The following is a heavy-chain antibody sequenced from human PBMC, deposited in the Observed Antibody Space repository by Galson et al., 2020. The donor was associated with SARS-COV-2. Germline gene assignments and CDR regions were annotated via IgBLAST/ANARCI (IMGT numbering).Heavy chain of an antibody. Sequence: GESLKISCAASGFTVSSNYMSWVRQAPGKGLEWVSVIYSGGSTYYADSVKGRFTISRDNSKNTLYLQMNSLRAEDTAVYYCARSVAYCGGDCYSPYYYYYMDVWGKGTTVTISS. D-gene: IGHD2-21*02. V-gene: IGHV3-53*01. CDR3: ARSVAYCGGDCYSPYYYYYMDV. J-gene: IGHJ6*03. CDR2: IYSGGST. CDR1: GFTVSSNY.